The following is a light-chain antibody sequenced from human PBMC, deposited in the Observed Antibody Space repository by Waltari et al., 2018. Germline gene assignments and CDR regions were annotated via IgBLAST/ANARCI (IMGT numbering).Light chain of an antibody. CDR1: ALPKKY. Sequence: SYELTQPPSVSVSPGQTARITCSGDALPKKYAYWYQQKSGQAPVLVIYEDNKRPSGIPGRFSGSISGTMATLTISGAQVEDEADYYYYSTDNSGNHRGVFGGGTRLTVL. CDR2: EDN. CDR3: YSTDNSGNHRGV. J-gene: IGLJ3*02. V-gene: IGLV3-10*01.